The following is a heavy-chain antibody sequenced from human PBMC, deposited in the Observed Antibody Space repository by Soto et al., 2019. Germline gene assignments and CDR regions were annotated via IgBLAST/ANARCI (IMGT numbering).Heavy chain of an antibody. CDR2: TYYSGST. CDR3: ARCTVVTGGYYYYGMDV. CDR1: GGSISSSSYY. Sequence: SETLSLTCTVSGGSISSSSYYWGWIRRPPGKGLEWIGSTYYSGSTYYNPSLKSRVTISVDTSKNQFSLKLSSVTAADTAVYYCARCTVVTGGYYYYGMDVWGQGTTVTVSS. D-gene: IGHD2-15*01. J-gene: IGHJ6*02. V-gene: IGHV4-39*01.